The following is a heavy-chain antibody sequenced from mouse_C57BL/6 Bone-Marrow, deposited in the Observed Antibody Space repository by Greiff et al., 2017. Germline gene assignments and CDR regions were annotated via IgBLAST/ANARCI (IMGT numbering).Heavy chain of an antibody. V-gene: IGHV1-50*01. J-gene: IGHJ4*01. CDR2: IDPSDSYT. CDR1: GYTFTSYW. CDR3: ARSDYDLVSNYYAMDY. Sequence: QVQLQQSGAELVKPGASVKLSCKASGYTFTSYWMQWVKQRPGQGLEWIGEIDPSDSYTNYNQKFKGKATLTVDTSSSTAYMQLSSLTSEDSAVYYCARSDYDLVSNYYAMDYWGQGTSVTVSS. D-gene: IGHD2-4*01.